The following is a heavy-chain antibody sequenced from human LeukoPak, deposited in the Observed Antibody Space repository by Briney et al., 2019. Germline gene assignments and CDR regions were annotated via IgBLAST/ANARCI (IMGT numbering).Heavy chain of an antibody. J-gene: IGHJ3*02. CDR2: IYYSGST. CDR3: AREPRYCSGGSCYSWNAFDI. D-gene: IGHD2-15*01. Sequence: SETLSLTCTVPGGSISSYYWSWIRQTPGKGLEWIGYIYYSGSTNYNPSLKSRVTISVDTSKNQFSLKLSSVTAADTAVYYCAREPRYCSGGSCYSWNAFDIWGQGTMVTVSS. CDR1: GGSISSYY. V-gene: IGHV4-59*01.